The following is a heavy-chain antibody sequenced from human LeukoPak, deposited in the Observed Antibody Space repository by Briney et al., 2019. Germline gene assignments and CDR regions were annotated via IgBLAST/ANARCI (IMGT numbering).Heavy chain of an antibody. CDR3: ARGVTMIVVVIHDWYFDL. V-gene: IGHV4-39*01. CDR2: IYYSRST. Sequence: SETLSLTCTVSGVSISSSSYYWGWIRQPPGKGLEWIGSIYYSRSTYYNPSLKSRVTISVDTSKNQFSLKLSSLTAADTAVYYCARGVTMIVVVIHDWYFDLWGRGTLVTVSS. J-gene: IGHJ2*01. D-gene: IGHD3-22*01. CDR1: GVSISSSSYY.